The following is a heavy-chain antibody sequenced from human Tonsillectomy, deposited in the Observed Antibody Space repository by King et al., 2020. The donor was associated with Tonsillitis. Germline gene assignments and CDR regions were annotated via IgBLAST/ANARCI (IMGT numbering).Heavy chain of an antibody. J-gene: IGHJ4*02. CDR1: GASMSSYY. CDR2: IHTSGST. D-gene: IGHD2-2*01. Sequence: QLQESGPGLVKPSETLALTCTVSGASMSSYYWTWIRQPAEQGLEWIGRIHTSGSTNYNPSLGSRVTMSGDTSKNQFSLKLTSMTAADTAVYYCARDQPVGSTRFDYWGQGILVTVSS. V-gene: IGHV4-4*07. CDR3: ARDQPVGSTRFDY.